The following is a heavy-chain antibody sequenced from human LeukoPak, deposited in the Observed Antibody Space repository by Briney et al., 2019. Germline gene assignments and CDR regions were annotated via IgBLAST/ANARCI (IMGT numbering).Heavy chain of an antibody. CDR2: INHSGST. CDR3: ARGRKLEW. CDR1: GGSISSYY. Sequence: PSETLSLTCTVSGGSISSYYWSWIRQPPGKGLEWIGEINHSGSTNYNPSLKSRVTISVDTSKNQFSLKLSSVTAADTAVYYCARGRKLEWWGQGTLVTVSS. D-gene: IGHD3-3*01. J-gene: IGHJ4*02. V-gene: IGHV4-34*01.